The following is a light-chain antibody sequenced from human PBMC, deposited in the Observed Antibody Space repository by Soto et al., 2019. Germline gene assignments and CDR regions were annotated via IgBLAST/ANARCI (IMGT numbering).Light chain of an antibody. CDR1: QSVRNN. Sequence: EIVLTQSPGTLSFSPGERATLSCRAGQSVRNNYLAWYQQRPGQAPRLLIYGASTRATGIPARFSGSGSGTEFTLTISSLQSEDFAVYYCQQYNNWPTFGQGTKVDIK. V-gene: IGKV3-15*01. CDR2: GAS. J-gene: IGKJ1*01. CDR3: QQYNNWPT.